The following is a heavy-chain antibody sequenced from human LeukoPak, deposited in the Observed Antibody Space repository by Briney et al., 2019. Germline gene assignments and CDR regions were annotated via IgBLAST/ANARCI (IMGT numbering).Heavy chain of an antibody. CDR2: IYYSGST. V-gene: IGHV4-59*01. CDR3: ARTTVTVYYYYYYYMDV. D-gene: IGHD4-17*01. CDR1: GGSISSYY. Sequence: NPSETLSLTCTVSGGSISSYYWSWIRQLPGKGLEWIGYIYYSGSTNYNPSLKSRVTISVDTSKNQFSLKLSSVTAADTAVYYCARTTVTVYYYYYYYMDVWGKGTTVTVSS. J-gene: IGHJ6*03.